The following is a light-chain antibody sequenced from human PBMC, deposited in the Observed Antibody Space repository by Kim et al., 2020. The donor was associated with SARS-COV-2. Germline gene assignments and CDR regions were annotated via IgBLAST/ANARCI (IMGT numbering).Light chain of an antibody. CDR3: QAWDSSTDVV. CDR1: KLGDKY. J-gene: IGLJ2*01. Sequence: SYELTQPPSVSVSPGQTASITCSGDKLGDKYACWYHQKPGQSPVLVIYQDSKRPSGIPERFSGSNSGNTATLTISGTQAMDEADYYCQAWDSSTDVVFGG. CDR2: QDS. V-gene: IGLV3-1*01.